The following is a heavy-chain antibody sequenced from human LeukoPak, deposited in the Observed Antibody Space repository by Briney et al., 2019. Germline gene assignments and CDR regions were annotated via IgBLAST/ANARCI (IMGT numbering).Heavy chain of an antibody. CDR3: ARLGEDTPLRFAFDI. Sequence: SETLSLTCAVYGGSFSGYYWSWIRQPPGKGLEWIGEINHSGSTNYNPSLKSRVTISVDTSKNQFSLMLSSVTAAATAVYYCARLGEDTPLRFAFDIWGQGTMVTVSS. V-gene: IGHV4-34*01. CDR1: GGSFSGYY. D-gene: IGHD3-3*01. J-gene: IGHJ3*02. CDR2: INHSGST.